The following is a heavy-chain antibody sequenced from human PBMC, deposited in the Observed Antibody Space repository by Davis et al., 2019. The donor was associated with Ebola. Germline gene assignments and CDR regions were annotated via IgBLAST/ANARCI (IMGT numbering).Heavy chain of an antibody. CDR1: GFTFSSYA. CDR3: AKDRGYCSGGSCYCDY. V-gene: IGHV3-30-3*01. Sequence: GESLKISCAASGFTFSSYAMHLVRPHPGKGVELVAVISYDGSNKYYADSVKGRFTISRDNSKNTLYLQMNSLRAEDTAIYYCAKDRGYCSGGSCYCDYWGQGTLVTVSS. J-gene: IGHJ4*02. CDR2: ISYDGSNK. D-gene: IGHD2-15*01.